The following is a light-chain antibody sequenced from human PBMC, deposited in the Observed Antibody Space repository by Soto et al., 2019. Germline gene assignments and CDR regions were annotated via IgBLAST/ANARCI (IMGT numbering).Light chain of an antibody. CDR2: AAS. V-gene: IGKV1-39*01. Sequence: ITQTQLSLSVTPGQPASISCRSSQILLNSNGYNYLDWYLQKPGKAPKLLIYAASSLQSGVPSRFSGSGSGTDFTLTISSLQPEDFATYYCQQSYSTPLTFGQGTRLEIK. J-gene: IGKJ5*01. CDR3: QQSYSTPLT. CDR1: QILLNSNGYNY.